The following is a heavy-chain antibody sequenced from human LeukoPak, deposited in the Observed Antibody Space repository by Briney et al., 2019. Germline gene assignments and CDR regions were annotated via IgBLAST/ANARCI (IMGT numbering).Heavy chain of an antibody. CDR2: ISGSGGST. J-gene: IGHJ4*02. CDR1: GFTFSSYG. D-gene: IGHD3-22*01. CDR3: ARFFRDYYDSSGYGRGLCDY. Sequence: GGSLRLSCAASGFTFSSYGMSWVRQAPGKGLEWVSAISGSGGSTYYADSVKGRFTISRDNAKKSLYLQMNSLRAEDTAVYYCARFFRDYYDSSGYGRGLCDYWGQGTLVTVSS. V-gene: IGHV3-23*01.